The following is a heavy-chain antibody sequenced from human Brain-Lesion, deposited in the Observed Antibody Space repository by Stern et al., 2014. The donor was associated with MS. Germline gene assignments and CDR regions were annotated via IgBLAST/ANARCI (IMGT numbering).Heavy chain of an antibody. CDR3: ARDQRGITIFGVVTDYYYLGMDV. CDR1: GYIFTGYY. V-gene: IGHV1-2*02. CDR2: INPNTGGP. D-gene: IGHD3-3*01. Sequence: VQLGESGAEVKKPGASVKVSCKTSGYIFTGYYIHGVRQAPGTALEWMAWINPNTGGPKYAQKFQGRVTMSRDTSISTAYVELSSLTSDDTAVYYCARDQRGITIFGVVTDYYYLGMDVWGQGTTVTVSS. J-gene: IGHJ6*02.